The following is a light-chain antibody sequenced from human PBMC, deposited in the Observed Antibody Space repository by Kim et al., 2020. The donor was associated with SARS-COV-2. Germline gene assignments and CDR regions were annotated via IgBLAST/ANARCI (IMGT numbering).Light chain of an antibody. CDR3: QQYNTRPPT. CDR1: QTISSN. Sequence: VSPGERVALSCRASQTISSNLAWYQQKPGQAPRLLIYGASTRAPGFPARFSGSGSGTEFTLTISSLQSEDFAVYFCQQYNTRPPTFGQGTKVEIK. CDR2: GAS. J-gene: IGKJ1*01. V-gene: IGKV3-15*01.